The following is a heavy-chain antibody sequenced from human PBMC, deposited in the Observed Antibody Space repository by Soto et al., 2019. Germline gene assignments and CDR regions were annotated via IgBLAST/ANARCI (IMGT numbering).Heavy chain of an antibody. D-gene: IGHD4-4*01. CDR3: AKDHGRDGYSYFDY. Sequence: QVQLVESGGGVVQPGRSLRLSCAASGFTFSSYGMHWVRQAPGKGLEWVAVISYDGSNKYYADSVKGRFTISRDNSKNTVYLQMNSLRAEDTAVYYCAKDHGRDGYSYFDYWGQGTLVTVSS. V-gene: IGHV3-30*18. CDR1: GFTFSSYG. CDR2: ISYDGSNK. J-gene: IGHJ4*02.